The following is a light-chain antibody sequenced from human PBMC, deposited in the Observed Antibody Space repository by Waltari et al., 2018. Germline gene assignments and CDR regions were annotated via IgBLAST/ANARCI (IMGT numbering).Light chain of an antibody. Sequence: DIQLTQSPSFLSASVGDRVTIPCRASQGIDTYLAWYQQRPGKAPNPLIYAASTLQSGIPSRFSGSGSGTEFTLTISSLQPEDFATYYCLQLSSYPLTFGGGTKVEIK. CDR2: AAS. V-gene: IGKV1-9*01. CDR3: LQLSSYPLT. CDR1: QGIDTY. J-gene: IGKJ4*01.